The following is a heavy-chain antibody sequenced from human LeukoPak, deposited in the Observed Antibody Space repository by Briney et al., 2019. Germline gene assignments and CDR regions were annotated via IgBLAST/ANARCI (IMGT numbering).Heavy chain of an antibody. Sequence: SETLSLTCTVSGGSISSSSYYWGWIRQPPGKGLEWIGSIYYSGSTYYNPSLKSRVTISVDTSKNQFSLKLSSVTAADTAVYYCARGRKYTSGCRVTELGSGYSDYWGQGTLVTVSS. CDR3: ARGRKYTSGCRVTELGSGYSDY. D-gene: IGHD5-18*01. V-gene: IGHV4-39*07. J-gene: IGHJ4*02. CDR1: GGSISSSSYY. CDR2: IYYSGST.